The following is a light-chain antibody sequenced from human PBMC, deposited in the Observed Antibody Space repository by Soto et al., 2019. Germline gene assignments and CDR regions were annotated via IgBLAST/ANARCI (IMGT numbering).Light chain of an antibody. J-gene: IGLJ1*01. CDR1: SSDIGGYNV. Sequence: QSVLTQPASVSGSPGQSITISCTGTSSDIGGYNVVSWYQQHPRKAPKLIIYEVTNRPSGTSDRFSASKSGNTASLTISGLQAEDEGDYYCSSYTRARTYVFGTGTKVTVL. V-gene: IGLV2-14*01. CDR3: SSYTRARTYV. CDR2: EVT.